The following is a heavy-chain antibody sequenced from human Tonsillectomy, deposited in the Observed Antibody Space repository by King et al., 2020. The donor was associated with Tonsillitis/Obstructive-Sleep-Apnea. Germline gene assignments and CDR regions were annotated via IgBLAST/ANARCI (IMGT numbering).Heavy chain of an antibody. D-gene: IGHD1-14*01. J-gene: IGHJ3*02. V-gene: IGHV4-59*01. Sequence: QLQESGPGLVKPSETLSLTCTVSGGSINSYYWSWIRQPPGKGLEWIGYIYYTGSTNYNPSLKSRVTTSVDTSKNQFSLKLSSVTAADTAVYYCAREEPGMDAFDIWGQGKMVTVSS. CDR3: AREEPGMDAFDI. CDR1: GGSINSYY. CDR2: IYYTGST.